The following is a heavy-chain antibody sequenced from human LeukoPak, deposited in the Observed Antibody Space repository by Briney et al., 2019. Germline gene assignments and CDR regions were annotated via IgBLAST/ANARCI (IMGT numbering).Heavy chain of an antibody. CDR1: GASFSNYD. CDR3: ARLGSYHDF. J-gene: IGHJ4*02. V-gene: IGHV4-4*09. D-gene: IGHD1-26*01. CDR2: IHSSGGS. Sequence: SETLSLTCTVSGASFSNYDWSWIRQTPEEGLEWMGHIHSSGGSSYYASLKRRLTLSIDTSRTQLSLKLPPVTAAATAVYFCARLGSYHDFWGPGALVTVSS.